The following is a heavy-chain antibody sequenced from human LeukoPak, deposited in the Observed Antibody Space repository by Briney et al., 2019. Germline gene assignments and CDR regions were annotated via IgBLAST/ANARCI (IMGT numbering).Heavy chain of an antibody. V-gene: IGHV4-59*01. Sequence: SETLSLTRAVSRGSLGSYYWSWIRQPPGKGLEWIGYIYYSGSTNYNPSLKSRVTISVDTSKKQFSLKLSSVTAADTTVYYCGRGRASVWLQLGDLGAFDIWGQGTMVTVPS. D-gene: IGHD5-24*01. CDR2: IYYSGST. CDR3: GRGRASVWLQLGDLGAFDI. J-gene: IGHJ3*02. CDR1: RGSLGSYY.